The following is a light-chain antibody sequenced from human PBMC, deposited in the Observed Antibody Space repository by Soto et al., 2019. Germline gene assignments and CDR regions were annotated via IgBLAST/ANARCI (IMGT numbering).Light chain of an antibody. V-gene: IGKV1-27*01. CDR3: QNYNGAPWT. CDR1: PGISTY. J-gene: IGKJ1*01. CDR2: AAS. Sequence: DIQMTPSPSSLSASVGDRVTITCRASPGISTYVVWYQQKPGTVPKLLIYAASTLQSGVPSRFSGSGSGTDFTLTISSLQPEDVATYYCQNYNGAPWTFGQVTKVEIK.